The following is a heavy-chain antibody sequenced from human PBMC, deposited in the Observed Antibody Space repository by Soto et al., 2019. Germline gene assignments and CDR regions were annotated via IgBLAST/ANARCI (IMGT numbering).Heavy chain of an antibody. J-gene: IGHJ4*02. Sequence: GESLKISCKGSGYTFSTYWIAWVRQMPGKGLEWMGIIYPGDSDTKYSPAFQGQVTISADKSINTAYLQWSSLKASDTAMYYCARKFAPKFFDSWGQGTLVTVSS. V-gene: IGHV5-51*01. CDR1: GYTFSTYW. CDR3: ARKFAPKFFDS. D-gene: IGHD3-10*01. CDR2: IYPGDSDT.